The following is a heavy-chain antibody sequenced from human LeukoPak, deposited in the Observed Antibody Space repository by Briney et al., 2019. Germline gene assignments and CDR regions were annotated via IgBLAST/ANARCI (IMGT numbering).Heavy chain of an antibody. CDR2: INPNSGGT. V-gene: IGHV1-2*02. Sequence: GASVKVSCKASGYTFTDYYIHWVRQAPGRGLEWMGWINPNSGGTNYAQKFQGRVTMTTDTSISTAYMELIRLTSDDTAVYYCARDDPYDVLSGYDYWGQGTLVTVSS. CDR1: GYTFTDYY. CDR3: ARDDPYDVLSGYDY. J-gene: IGHJ4*02. D-gene: IGHD3-3*01.